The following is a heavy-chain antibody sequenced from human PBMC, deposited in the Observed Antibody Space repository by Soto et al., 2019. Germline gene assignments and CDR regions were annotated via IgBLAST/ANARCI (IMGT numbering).Heavy chain of an antibody. CDR3: ARGGITIFGVVTQEIYGMDV. V-gene: IGHV1-2*04. CDR1: GYTFTGYY. J-gene: IGHJ6*02. CDR2: INPNSGGT. D-gene: IGHD3-3*01. Sequence: GASVKVSCKASGYTFTGYYMHWVRQAPGQGLEWMGWINPNSGGTNYAQKFQGWVTMTRDTSISTAYMELSRLRSDDTAVYYCARGGITIFGVVTQEIYGMDVWGQGTTVTVSS.